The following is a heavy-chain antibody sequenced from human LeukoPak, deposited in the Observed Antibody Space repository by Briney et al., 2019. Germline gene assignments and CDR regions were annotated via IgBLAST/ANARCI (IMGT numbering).Heavy chain of an antibody. CDR1: GFTVSSNY. V-gene: IGHV3-66*01. J-gene: IGHJ4*02. CDR3: ARGRSPMVRGVIIDY. CDR2: IYSGGST. D-gene: IGHD3-10*01. Sequence: GGSLRLSCAASGFTVSSNYMSWVRQAPGKGLEWVSVIYSGGSTYYADSVKGRFTISRDNSKNTLYLQMNSLRAEDTAVYYCARGRSPMVRGVIIDYWGQGTLVTVSS.